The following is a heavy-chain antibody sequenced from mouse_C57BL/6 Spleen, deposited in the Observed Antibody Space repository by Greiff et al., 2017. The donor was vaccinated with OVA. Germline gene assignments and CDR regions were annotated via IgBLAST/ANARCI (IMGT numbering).Heavy chain of an antibody. D-gene: IGHD1-1*01. V-gene: IGHV1-7*01. Sequence: VQLQQSGAELAKPGASVKLSCKASGYTFTSYWMHWVKQRPGQGLEWIGYINPSSGYTKYNQKFKDKATLTADKSSSTAYMQLRSLTYEDSAVYYCARGTTVVARDWYFDVWGTGTTVTVSS. CDR1: GYTFTSYW. J-gene: IGHJ1*03. CDR2: INPSSGYT. CDR3: ARGTTVVARDWYFDV.